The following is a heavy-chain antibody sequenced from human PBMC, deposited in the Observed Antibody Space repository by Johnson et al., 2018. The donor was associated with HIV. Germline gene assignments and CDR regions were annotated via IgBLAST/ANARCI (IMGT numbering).Heavy chain of an antibody. CDR3: AKARSLLDYGCFDAFDI. CDR2: ISYDGSNK. Sequence: QVQLVESGGGVVQPGRSLRLSCSASGFTFSSYAMHWVRQAPGKGLEWVAVISYDGSNKYYADSVRGRFTISRDNSKNTLYLQMNSLRAEDTAVYYCAKARSLLDYGCFDAFDIWGQGTLVIVSS. J-gene: IGHJ3*02. V-gene: IGHV3-30*04. D-gene: IGHD4-17*01. CDR1: GFTFSSYA.